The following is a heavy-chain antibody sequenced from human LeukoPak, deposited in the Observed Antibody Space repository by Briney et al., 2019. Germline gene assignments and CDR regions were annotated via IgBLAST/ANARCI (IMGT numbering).Heavy chain of an antibody. Sequence: GGSLGLSCAASGFTFSSYGMHWVRQAPGKGLEWVAVISYDGSNKYYADSVKGRFTISRDNSKNTLYLQMNSLRAEDTAVYYCAKDPRYFDWLPGISADYWGQGTLVTVSS. V-gene: IGHV3-30*18. CDR2: ISYDGSNK. J-gene: IGHJ4*02. D-gene: IGHD3-9*01. CDR1: GFTFSSYG. CDR3: AKDPRYFDWLPGISADY.